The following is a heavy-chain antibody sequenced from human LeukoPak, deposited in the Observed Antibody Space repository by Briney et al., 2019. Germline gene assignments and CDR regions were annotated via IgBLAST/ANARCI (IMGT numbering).Heavy chain of an antibody. CDR3: AKGGKQPDY. Sequence: GGSLRLSCAASGFTFSSYGMHWVRQAPGKGLEWVAVISYDGSNKCYADSVKGRFTISRDNSKNTLYLQMNSLRAEDTAVYYCAKGGKQPDYWGQGTLVTVSS. CDR2: ISYDGSNK. V-gene: IGHV3-30*18. CDR1: GFTFSSYG. D-gene: IGHD6-13*01. J-gene: IGHJ4*02.